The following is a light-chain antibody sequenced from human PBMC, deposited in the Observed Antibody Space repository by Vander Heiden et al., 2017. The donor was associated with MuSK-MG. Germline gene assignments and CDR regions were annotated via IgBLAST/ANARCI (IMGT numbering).Light chain of an antibody. CDR2: DAS. CDR3: QQDYNHPNT. CDR1: QDINHY. V-gene: IGKV1-33*01. Sequence: DIQMTQSPSSLSASVGDRVTITCQASQDINHYLNWYQQTPGKAPKLLISDASNLETGVPSRFSGSGSGTSFTFTISSLQPEDFATYYCQQDYNHPNTFGQGTRLEIE. J-gene: IGKJ5*01.